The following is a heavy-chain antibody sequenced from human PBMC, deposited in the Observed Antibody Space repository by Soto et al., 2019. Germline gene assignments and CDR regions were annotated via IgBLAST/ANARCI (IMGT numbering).Heavy chain of an antibody. CDR1: GFTFSSYG. J-gene: IGHJ4*02. Sequence: QVQLVESGGGVVQPGRSLRLSCAASGFTFSSYGMHWVRQAPGKGLEWVAFIWHDGGNKFYAESVKGRFTISRDNSKKTLYPQMTSLSAEDTAMYYCAREGDVNTGFGKDYWGQGTLVTVSS. CDR2: IWHDGGNK. D-gene: IGHD3-16*01. CDR3: AREGDVNTGFGKDY. V-gene: IGHV3-33*01.